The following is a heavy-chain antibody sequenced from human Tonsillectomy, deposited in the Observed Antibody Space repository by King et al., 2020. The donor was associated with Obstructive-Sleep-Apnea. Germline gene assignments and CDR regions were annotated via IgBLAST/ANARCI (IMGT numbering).Heavy chain of an antibody. V-gene: IGHV3-21*01. CDR3: AREVWVFCGGDCYSQGWYYYGMDV. Sequence: VQLVESGGGLVKPGGSLRLSCAASGFTFSYYGMNWVRQAPGKGLEWVSSISSSSRYIYYADSVKGRFTIARDNAKKSLYLQMNSQRAEDTAVYYCAREVWVFCGGDCYSQGWYYYGMDVWGQGTTVTVSS. D-gene: IGHD2-21*02. CDR1: GFTFSYYG. CDR2: ISSSSRYI. J-gene: IGHJ6*02.